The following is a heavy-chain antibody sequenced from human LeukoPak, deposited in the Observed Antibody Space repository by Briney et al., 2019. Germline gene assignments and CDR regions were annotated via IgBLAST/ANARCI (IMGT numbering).Heavy chain of an antibody. CDR3: AREPPGPYDFWSGYPLDV. Sequence: SVKVSCKASGGIFSSYAISWVRQAPGQGLEWMGGIIPIFGTANYAQKFQGRVTITADESTSTAYMELSSLRSEDTAVYYCAREPPGPYDFWSGYPLDVWGKGTTVTVSS. CDR1: GGIFSSYA. V-gene: IGHV1-69*01. D-gene: IGHD3-3*01. J-gene: IGHJ6*04. CDR2: IIPIFGTA.